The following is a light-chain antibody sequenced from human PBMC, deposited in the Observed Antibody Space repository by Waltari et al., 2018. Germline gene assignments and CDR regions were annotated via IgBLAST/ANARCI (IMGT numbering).Light chain of an antibody. V-gene: IGKV3-20*01. J-gene: IGKJ4*01. CDR2: GAS. CDR1: QSVSSSY. CDR3: QQYDSSPTT. Sequence: EIELTQSPGTLSSSPGERATLSCRASQSVSSSYLAWYQQKPGQAPRLLIYGASSRATGIPDRFSGSGSGTDFTLTISRLEPEDFAVYYCQQYDSSPTTFGGGTKVEIK.